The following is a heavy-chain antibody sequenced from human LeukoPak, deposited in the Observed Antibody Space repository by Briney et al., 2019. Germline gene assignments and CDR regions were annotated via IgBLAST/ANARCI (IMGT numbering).Heavy chain of an antibody. CDR2: ISSSSSYI. CDR1: GFTFSSYS. J-gene: IGHJ3*02. CDR3: ARDYAGITIFGVVPVI. Sequence: GGSLRLSCAASGFTFSSYSMNWVRQAPGKGLEWVSSISSSSSYIYYADSVKGRFTISRDNAKNSLYLQMNSLRAEDTAVYYCARDYAGITIFGVVPVIWGQGTMVTVPS. D-gene: IGHD3-3*01. V-gene: IGHV3-21*01.